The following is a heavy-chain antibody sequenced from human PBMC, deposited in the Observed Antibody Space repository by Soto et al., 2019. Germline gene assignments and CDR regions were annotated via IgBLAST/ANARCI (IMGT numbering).Heavy chain of an antibody. J-gene: IGHJ4*02. Sequence: GESLKISCQGTGYRFSSSWIGRVRQNPRKGLEWLVNVYPRDSAIRYRRPLEGQITISAHISIHTAYFQLLNLKASDTAVYDCTKGATSPFDYWGQGTRVTVSS. V-gene: IGHV5-51*01. D-gene: IGHD3-16*01. CDR2: VYPRDSAI. CDR1: GYRFSSSW. CDR3: TKGATSPFDY.